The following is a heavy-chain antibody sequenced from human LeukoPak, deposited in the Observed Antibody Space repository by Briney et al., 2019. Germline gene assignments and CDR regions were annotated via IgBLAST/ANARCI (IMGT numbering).Heavy chain of an antibody. CDR1: GGSISSGDYC. CDR3: ARDAPYCGGDCSTGNY. CDR2: IYYSGST. Sequence: SETLSLTCTVSGGSISSGDYCWSWIRQPPGKGLEWIGYIYYSGSTYYNPSLKSRVTISVDTSKNQFSLKLSSVTAADTVVYYCARDAPYCGGDCSTGNYWGQGTLVTVSS. D-gene: IGHD2-21*02. J-gene: IGHJ4*02. V-gene: IGHV4-30-4*01.